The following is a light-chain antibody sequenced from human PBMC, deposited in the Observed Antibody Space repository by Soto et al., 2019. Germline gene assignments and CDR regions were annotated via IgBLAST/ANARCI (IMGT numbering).Light chain of an antibody. CDR1: SSDVGAYNY. J-gene: IGLJ3*02. V-gene: IGLV2-8*01. CDR3: SSYAGSNTWV. Sequence: QSALTQPPSASGSPGQSVTISCTGTSSDVGAYNYVSWYRQYPGKAPKLLIFEVTSRPSGVPDRFSGSKSGNTASLTVSGLQAEDEANYYCSSYAGSNTWVFGGGTKLTVL. CDR2: EVT.